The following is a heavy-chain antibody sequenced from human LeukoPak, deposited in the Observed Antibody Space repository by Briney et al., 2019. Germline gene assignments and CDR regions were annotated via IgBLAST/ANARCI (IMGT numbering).Heavy chain of an antibody. CDR3: ARDLRTNYYDSSGPFDY. CDR2: ISAYNGNT. J-gene: IGHJ4*02. V-gene: IGHV1-18*01. CDR1: GYTFTSYG. Sequence: ASVTVSCKASGYTFTSYGISWVRQAPGQGLEWMGWISAYNGNTNYAQKLQGRVTMTTDTSTSTAYMELRSLRSDDTAVYYCARDLRTNYYDSSGPFDYWGQGTLVTVSS. D-gene: IGHD3-22*01.